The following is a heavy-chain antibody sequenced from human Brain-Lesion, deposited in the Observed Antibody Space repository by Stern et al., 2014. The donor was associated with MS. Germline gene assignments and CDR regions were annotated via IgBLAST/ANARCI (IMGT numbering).Heavy chain of an antibody. J-gene: IGHJ5*02. CDR3: AGEEDIRYCSGGSCTGNWFDP. D-gene: IGHD2-15*01. Sequence: VHLVESGPGLVKPSETLSLTCTVAGGSVSSTSYAWAWIRQPPGKGLEWIGTIYYSGNTYYSPSLKVRLTIALATTKNHFPLQLGSGTAADTAVYYCAGEEDIRYCSGGSCTGNWFDPWGQGTLVTVSS. V-gene: IGHV4-39*02. CDR2: IYYSGNT. CDR1: GGSVSSTSYA.